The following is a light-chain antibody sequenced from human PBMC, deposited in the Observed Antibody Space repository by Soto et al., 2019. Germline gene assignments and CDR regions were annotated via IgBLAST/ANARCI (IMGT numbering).Light chain of an antibody. Sequence: QSVLTQPASVSGSPGQSITIPCTGTSGDVGGYNLVSWYQQRPGKAPKLMIYEVTERPSGVSNRFSGSKSGNTASLTISGLQPDDEADYYCCSYAGNSEVFGTGNKVTVL. CDR3: CSYAGNSEV. CDR2: EVT. CDR1: SGDVGGYNL. V-gene: IGLV2-23*02. J-gene: IGLJ1*01.